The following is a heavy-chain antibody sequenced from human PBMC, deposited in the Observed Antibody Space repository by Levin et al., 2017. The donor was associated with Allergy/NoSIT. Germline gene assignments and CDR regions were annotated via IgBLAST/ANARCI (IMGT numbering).Heavy chain of an antibody. D-gene: IGHD3-22*01. J-gene: IGHJ4*02. CDR3: ARAAVGHDSSGYFVLFDY. V-gene: IGHV1-46*01. CDR2: INPSGGST. CDR1: GYTFTSYY. Sequence: AASVKVSCKASGYTFTSYYMHWVRQAPGQGLEWMGIINPSGGSTSYAQKFQGRVTMTRDTSTSTVSMELSSLRSEDTGVYYCARAAVGHDSSGYFVLFDYWGQGTLVTVSS.